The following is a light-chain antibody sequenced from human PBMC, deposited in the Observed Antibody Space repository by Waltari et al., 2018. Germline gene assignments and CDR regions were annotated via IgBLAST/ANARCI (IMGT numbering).Light chain of an antibody. CDR2: MAS. CDR3: QQYSSFST. J-gene: IGKJ2*01. Sequence: DIQMTQSPSTLSASVGDRVTISCRASQSVGTWLAWYQQKPGNAPKLLIYMASSLESGVPSRFSCSGSGTEFTLTITSLQPDDFATYSCQQYSSFSTFGQGTKLDI. V-gene: IGKV1-5*03. CDR1: QSVGTW.